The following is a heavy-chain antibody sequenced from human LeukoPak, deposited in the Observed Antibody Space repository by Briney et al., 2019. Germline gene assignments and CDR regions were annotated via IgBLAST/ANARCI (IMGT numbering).Heavy chain of an antibody. V-gene: IGHV3-48*04. J-gene: IGHJ4*02. Sequence: GGSLRLSCAASGFTFSSYAMNWVRQAPGKGLEWVSYISTSGSPIYYADSVKGRFTISRDNAKNSLYLQMNSLRVDDTAAYFCAGTGLWGQGTLVTVSS. CDR3: AGTGL. CDR2: ISTSGSPI. CDR1: GFTFSSYA. D-gene: IGHD1-14*01.